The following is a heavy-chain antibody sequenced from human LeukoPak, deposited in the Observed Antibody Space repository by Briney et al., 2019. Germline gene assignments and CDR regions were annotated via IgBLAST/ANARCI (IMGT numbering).Heavy chain of an antibody. D-gene: IGHD3-10*01. V-gene: IGHV1-69*01. CDR2: IIPIFGTA. Sequence: ASVKVSCKASGGTFISYAISWVRQAPGQGLAWMGGIIPIFGTANYAQKFQGRVTITADESTSTAYMELSSLRSEDTAVYYCASTMVRGPDYYCYYMDVWGKGTTVTVSS. CDR3: ASTMVRGPDYYCYYMDV. J-gene: IGHJ6*03. CDR1: GGTFISYA.